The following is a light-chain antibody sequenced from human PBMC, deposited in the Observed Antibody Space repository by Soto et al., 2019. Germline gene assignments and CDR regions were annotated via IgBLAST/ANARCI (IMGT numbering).Light chain of an antibody. V-gene: IGKV3-20*01. Sequence: EIGLTQSPGTLSLSPGERATLSCRASQSVSNSYLAWYQQKPGQAPRLLIYGASSRATGIPDRFSGSGSGTDFTLTISRLEPEDFAVYYCQQYGSSPRTFGQGTKLEIK. J-gene: IGKJ2*01. CDR3: QQYGSSPRT. CDR2: GAS. CDR1: QSVSNSY.